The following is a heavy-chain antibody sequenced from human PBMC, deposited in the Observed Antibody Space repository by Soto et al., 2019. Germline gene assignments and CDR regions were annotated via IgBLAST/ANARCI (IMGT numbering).Heavy chain of an antibody. V-gene: IGHV1-69*13. CDR3: ARDRGGYHPDAFDI. Sequence: ASVKVSCKASGGTFSSYAISWVRQAPGQGLEWMGGIIPIFGTANYAQKFQGRVTITADESTSTAYMELSSLRSEDTAVYYCARDRGGYHPDAFDIWGQGTMVTVSS. CDR2: IIPIFGTA. D-gene: IGHD5-18*01. J-gene: IGHJ3*02. CDR1: GGTFSSYA.